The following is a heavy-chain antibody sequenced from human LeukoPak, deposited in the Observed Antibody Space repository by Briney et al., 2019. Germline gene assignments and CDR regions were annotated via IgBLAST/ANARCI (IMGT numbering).Heavy chain of an antibody. V-gene: IGHV3-30-3*01. Sequence: GGSLRLSCAASGFTFSGYTTHWVRQAPGKGLEWVAVMSNDGSIKKYANSVKGRYTISRDNSKNTLYLQMDSLRAKDTAVYYCARELTIFGVVIQRYDTFDIWGQGTMVTVSS. CDR3: ARELTIFGVVIQRYDTFDI. J-gene: IGHJ3*02. D-gene: IGHD3-3*01. CDR1: GFTFSGYT. CDR2: MSNDGSIK.